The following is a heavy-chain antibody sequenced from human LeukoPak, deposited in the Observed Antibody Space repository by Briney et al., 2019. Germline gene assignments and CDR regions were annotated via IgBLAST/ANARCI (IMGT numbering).Heavy chain of an antibody. Sequence: GGSLRLSCAASGFTFSSYSMNWVRQAPGKGLEWVSSISSSSSYIYYADSVKGRFTISRDSAKNSLYLQMNSLRAEDTAVYYCARGSSSWYIRYWGQGTLVTVSS. CDR2: ISSSSSYI. CDR3: ARGSSSWYIRY. V-gene: IGHV3-21*01. J-gene: IGHJ4*02. CDR1: GFTFSSYS. D-gene: IGHD6-13*01.